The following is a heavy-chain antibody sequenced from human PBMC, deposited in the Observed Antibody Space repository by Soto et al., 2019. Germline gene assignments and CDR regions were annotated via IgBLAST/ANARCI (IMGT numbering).Heavy chain of an antibody. CDR3: ASHTYGDNYYYGVDV. CDR2: INHSGST. D-gene: IGHD4-17*01. J-gene: IGHJ6*02. Sequence: QVQLQQWGAGLLKPSETLSVTCAVYGGSFSGYYWSWIRQPPGKGLEWIGEINHSGSTNYNPSLKSRVTISVDTSKNQFSLKLSSVTAADTAVYYCASHTYGDNYYYGVDVWGQGTTVTVSS. V-gene: IGHV4-34*01. CDR1: GGSFSGYY.